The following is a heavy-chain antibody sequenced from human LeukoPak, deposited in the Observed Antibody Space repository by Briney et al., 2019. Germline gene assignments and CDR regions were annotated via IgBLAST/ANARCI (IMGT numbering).Heavy chain of an antibody. CDR2: ISSSGSTI. D-gene: IGHD3-9*01. J-gene: IGHJ4*02. CDR1: GFTFSSYE. Sequence: PGGSLRLSCAASGFTFSSYETNWVRQAPGKGLEWVSYISSSGSTIYYADSVKGRFTISRDNAKNSLYLQMNSLRAEDTAVYYCARDHPLLRAFDYWGQETLVTVSS. CDR3: ARDHPLLRAFDY. V-gene: IGHV3-48*03.